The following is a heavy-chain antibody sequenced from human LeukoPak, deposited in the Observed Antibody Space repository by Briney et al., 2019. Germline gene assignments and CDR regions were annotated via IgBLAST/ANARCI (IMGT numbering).Heavy chain of an antibody. CDR2: IDPSDSYT. D-gene: IGHD5-24*01. V-gene: IGHV5-10-1*01. CDR1: GYSFTSYW. CDR3: ARLGDGYNSHFQH. Sequence: NPGESLKISCKGSGYSFTSYWISWVRQVPGKGLEWMGRIDPSDSYTNYSPSFQGHVTISADKSISTAYLQWSSLKASDTAMYYCARLGDGYNSHFQHWGQGTLVTVSS. J-gene: IGHJ1*01.